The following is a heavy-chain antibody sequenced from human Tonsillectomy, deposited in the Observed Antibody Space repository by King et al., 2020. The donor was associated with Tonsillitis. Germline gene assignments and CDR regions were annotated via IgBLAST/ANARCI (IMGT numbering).Heavy chain of an antibody. CDR2: IFPNDEK. J-gene: IGHJ2*01. CDR3: ARIPTNYYGSRIYWYFAL. D-gene: IGHD3-10*01. CDR1: GFSLSDGRMG. V-gene: IGHV2-26*01. Sequence: VTLKESGPVLVKPTETLTLTCTVSGFSLSDGRMGVSWIRQPPGKALEWLAHIFPNDEKSYSTSLKSRLTISKDTSKSQVVLTMTNMDPVDTATYYCARIPTNYYGSRIYWYFALWGRGTLVTVSS.